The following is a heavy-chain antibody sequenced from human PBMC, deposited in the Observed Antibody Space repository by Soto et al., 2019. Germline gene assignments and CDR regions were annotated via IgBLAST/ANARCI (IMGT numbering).Heavy chain of an antibody. Sequence: EVQLVESGGGLVQPGGSLRLSCAASGFTVISKYMSWVRQAPGKGLKWVSLIQSGGPTYYADSVKGRFTISRDTSENTVHLQMDSLRAEDTAVYYCARDDVLCDGGRCYGVPVDVWGKGTTVNVSS. V-gene: IGHV3-66*01. CDR3: ARDDVLCDGGRCYGVPVDV. D-gene: IGHD2-15*01. CDR1: GFTVISKY. J-gene: IGHJ6*04. CDR2: IQSGGPT.